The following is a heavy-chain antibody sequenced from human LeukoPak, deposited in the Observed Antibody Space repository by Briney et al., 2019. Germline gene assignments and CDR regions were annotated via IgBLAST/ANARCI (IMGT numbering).Heavy chain of an antibody. CDR3: ARSARLMKGVVEVTALDD. V-gene: IGHV3-9*01. CDR1: GFTFDDYA. Sequence: PGGSLRLSCAASGFTFDDYAMHWVRQAPGKGLEWSSGISWNSGSIGYADFVKGRFTIARDNAKNSVYLEMNRLRADDTAVYYCARSARLMKGVVEVTALDDWGQGTLVTVSS. CDR2: ISWNSGSI. J-gene: IGHJ4*02. D-gene: IGHD3-3*01.